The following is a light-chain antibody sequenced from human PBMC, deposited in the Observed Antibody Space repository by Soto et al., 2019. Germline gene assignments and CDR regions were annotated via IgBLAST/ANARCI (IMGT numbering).Light chain of an antibody. CDR2: DAS. CDR1: QTVSSN. Sequence: EIVMTQSPATLSVSPGERATLSCRASQTVSSNLAWYQQKPGQAPRLLIYDASTRATGNPVRFRGSGSGTEFTPTISSLQSEDSAVYYCHQYNNWLALTFGGGTKADIK. CDR3: HQYNNWLALT. J-gene: IGKJ4*01. V-gene: IGKV3-15*01.